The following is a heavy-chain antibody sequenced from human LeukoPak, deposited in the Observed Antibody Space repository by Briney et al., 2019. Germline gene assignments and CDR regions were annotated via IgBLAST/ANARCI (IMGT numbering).Heavy chain of an antibody. CDR1: GFTFSSYS. CDR2: ISSSGSYI. CDR3: ARDPYSGLFDY. D-gene: IGHD4-11*01. J-gene: IGHJ4*02. Sequence: PGGSLRLSCAASGFTFSSYSMNWVRQVPGKGLEWVSSISSSGSYIYYADSVKGRSTISRDNAKNSLYLQMNSLRAEDTAVYYCARDPYSGLFDYWGQGTLVTVSS. V-gene: IGHV3-21*01.